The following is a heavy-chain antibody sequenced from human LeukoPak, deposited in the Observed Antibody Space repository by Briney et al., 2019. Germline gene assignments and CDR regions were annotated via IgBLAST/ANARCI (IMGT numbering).Heavy chain of an antibody. CDR1: GFTVSSNY. J-gene: IGHJ3*02. V-gene: IGHV3-53*01. CDR3: ARGGSYLSAFDI. D-gene: IGHD1-26*01. Sequence: GSLRLCCAASGFTVSSNYMSWVRQTPGKGLEWVSIIYSGGSTFYADSVKGRFTISRDNSKNTLYLQMNSLRAEDTAVYYCARGGSYLSAFDIWGQGTMVTVSS. CDR2: IYSGGST.